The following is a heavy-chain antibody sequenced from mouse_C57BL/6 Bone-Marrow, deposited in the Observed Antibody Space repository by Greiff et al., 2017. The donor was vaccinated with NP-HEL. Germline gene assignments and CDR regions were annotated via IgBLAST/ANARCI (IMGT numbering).Heavy chain of an antibody. D-gene: IGHD1-1*01. V-gene: IGHV1-64*01. J-gene: IGHJ2*01. CDR3: ARNYGSSYVGPNFDY. Sequence: QVQLQQPGAELVKPGASVKLSCKASGYTFTSYWMHWVKQRPGQGLEWIGMIHPNSGSTNYNEKFKSKATLTVDKSSSTAYMQLSSLTSEDSAVYYCARNYGSSYVGPNFDYWGQGTTLTVSS. CDR2: IHPNSGST. CDR1: GYTFTSYW.